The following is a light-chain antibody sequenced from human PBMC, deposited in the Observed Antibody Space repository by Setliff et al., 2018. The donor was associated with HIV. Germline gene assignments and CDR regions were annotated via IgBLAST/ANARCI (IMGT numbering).Light chain of an antibody. J-gene: IGLJ2*01. CDR3: TSYTTSSTLV. CDR1: SSDVGAYNY. CDR2: EVN. Sequence: QSALTQPASVSGSPGQSITVSCTGTSSDVGAYNYVSWYQQHPGKAPKLLIYEVNNRPSGVSNRFSGSKSGNTASLIISGLQAEDEADYYCTSYTTSSTLVFGGGTKVTVL. V-gene: IGLV2-14*01.